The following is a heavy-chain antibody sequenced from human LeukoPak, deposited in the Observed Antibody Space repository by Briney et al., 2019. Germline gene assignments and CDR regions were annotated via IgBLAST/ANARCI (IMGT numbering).Heavy chain of an antibody. D-gene: IGHD4-11*01. CDR3: AKKLAFFSNYDY. V-gene: IGHV3-23*01. CDR2: ISGSGGST. CDR1: GFTFSSYA. J-gene: IGHJ4*02. Sequence: GGYLRLSCTASGFTFSSYAMSLVRQAPRKGLESVSTISGSGGSTYYADSVKGRFTISRDNSKNTLYLQMNSLRAEDTAVYYCAKKLAFFSNYDYWGQGTLVTVSS.